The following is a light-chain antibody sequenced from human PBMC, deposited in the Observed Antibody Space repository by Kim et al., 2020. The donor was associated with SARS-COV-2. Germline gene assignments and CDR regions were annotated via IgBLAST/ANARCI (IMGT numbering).Light chain of an antibody. CDR1: QSVLYSSNNKNY. V-gene: IGKV4-1*01. J-gene: IGKJ5*01. CDR3: QQYYSTPIT. Sequence: ATINCKSSQSVLYSSNNKNYLAWYQQKPGQPPKLLIYWASTRESGVPDRFSGSGSGTDFTLTISSLQADDVAVYYCQQYYSTPITFGQGTRLEIK. CDR2: WAS.